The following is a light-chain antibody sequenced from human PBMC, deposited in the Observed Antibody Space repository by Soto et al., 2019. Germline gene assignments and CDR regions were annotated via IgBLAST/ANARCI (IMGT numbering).Light chain of an antibody. CDR3: QQYNSYST. CDR2: KAS. V-gene: IGKV1-5*03. Sequence: DIPMTQYPSTLSASVGDRVTITCRASQSISSWLAWYQQKPGKAPKLLIYKASSLESGVPSRFSGSGSGTEFTLTISSLKPDDLATYYCQQYNSYSTFSGGTKVEIK. CDR1: QSISSW. J-gene: IGKJ4*01.